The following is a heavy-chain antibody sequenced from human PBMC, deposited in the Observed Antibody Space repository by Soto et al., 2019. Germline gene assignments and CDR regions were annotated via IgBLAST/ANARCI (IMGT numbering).Heavy chain of an antibody. V-gene: IGHV3-23*01. CDR3: AKRSQSQSYDLDY. CDR1: GFTFSSYA. Sequence: GGSLRLSCAASGFTFSSYAMSWVRQAPGKGLEWVSAISGSCGSTYYADSVKGRFTISRDNSKNTLYLQMNSLRAEDTAVYFCAKRSQSQSYDLDYWGQGTLVTVSS. J-gene: IGHJ4*02. D-gene: IGHD5-18*01. CDR2: ISGSCGST.